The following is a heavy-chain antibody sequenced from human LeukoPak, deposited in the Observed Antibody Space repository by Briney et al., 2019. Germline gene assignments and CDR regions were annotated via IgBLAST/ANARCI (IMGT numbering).Heavy chain of an antibody. CDR2: INPNSGGT. V-gene: IGHV1-2*02. CDR3: ARDLGSSGWQYYYYYYGMDV. J-gene: IGHJ6*02. CDR1: GYTFTGYY. Sequence: GASVKVSCKASGYTFTGYYMHWVRQAPGQGLEWMGWINPNSGGTNYAQEFQGRVTMTRDTSISTAYMELSRLRSDDTAVYYCARDLGSSGWQYYYYYYGMDVWGQGTTVTVSS. D-gene: IGHD6-19*01.